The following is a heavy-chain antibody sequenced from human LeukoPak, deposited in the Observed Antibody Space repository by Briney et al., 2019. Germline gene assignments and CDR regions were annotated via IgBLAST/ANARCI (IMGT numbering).Heavy chain of an antibody. CDR2: IWYDGSNK. Sequence: PGRSLRLSCAASGFTFSSYGMHWVRQAPGKGLEWVAVIWYDGSNKYYADSVKGQFTISRDNSKNTLYLQMNSLRAEDTAVYYCARGRGTFRYYFDYWGQGTLVTVSS. CDR3: ARGRGTFRYYFDY. J-gene: IGHJ4*02. V-gene: IGHV3-33*01. CDR1: GFTFSSYG. D-gene: IGHD3-16*01.